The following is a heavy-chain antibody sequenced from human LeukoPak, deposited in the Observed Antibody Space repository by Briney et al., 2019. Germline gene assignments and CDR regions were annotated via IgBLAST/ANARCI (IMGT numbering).Heavy chain of an antibody. J-gene: IGHJ4*02. D-gene: IGHD4-11*01. Sequence: SETLSLTCTVSGGSISSGDYYWSWIRQPPGKGLEWIGYIYYSGSTYYNPSLKSRVTISVDTSKNQFSLKLSSVTAADTAVYYCARGEALYSNYGFDYWGQGTLVTVSS. CDR3: ARGEALYSNYGFDY. V-gene: IGHV4-30-4*01. CDR2: IYYSGST. CDR1: GGSISSGDYY.